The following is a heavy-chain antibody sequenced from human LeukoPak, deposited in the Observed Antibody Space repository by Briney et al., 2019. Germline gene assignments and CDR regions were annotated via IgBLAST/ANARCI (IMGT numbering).Heavy chain of an antibody. CDR2: IYYSGSI. J-gene: IGHJ4*02. D-gene: IGHD3-10*01. Sequence: SETLSLTCAVSGYSISSSNWWGWIRQPPGKGLEWIGYIYYSGSIYYNPSLKSRVTMSVDTSKNQFSLKLSSVTAADTAVYYCARHLRGVDYYGSGSYSHFDYWGQGTLVTVSS. CDR1: GYSISSSNW. CDR3: ARHLRGVDYYGSGSYSHFDY. V-gene: IGHV4-28*05.